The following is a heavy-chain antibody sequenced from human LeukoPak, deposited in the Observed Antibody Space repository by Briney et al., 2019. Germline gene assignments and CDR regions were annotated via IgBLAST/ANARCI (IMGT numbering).Heavy chain of an antibody. J-gene: IGHJ5*02. Sequence: ASVKVSCKASGYTFTGCYIHWVRQAPGQGLEWMGWINPNSGDTNYAQKFQGRVTMTRDTSISTAYMELSRLTSDDTAVYYCARDPQTADWFDPWGQGTLVTVSS. CDR2: INPNSGDT. V-gene: IGHV1-2*02. D-gene: IGHD2-21*02. CDR1: GYTFTGCY. CDR3: ARDPQTADWFDP.